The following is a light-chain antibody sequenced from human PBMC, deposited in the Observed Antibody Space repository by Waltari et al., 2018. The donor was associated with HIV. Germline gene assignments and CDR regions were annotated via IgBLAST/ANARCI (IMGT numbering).Light chain of an antibody. Sequence: QSALTQPASVSGSPGQSITISCTGTRSDLGGYNYVPWYQQHPGKAPKLMIYDVTNRPSGVSNRFSGSKSGNTASLTISGLQVEDEADYYCSSYTSSSTWVFGGGTKLTVL. CDR2: DVT. CDR3: SSYTSSSTWV. J-gene: IGLJ3*02. CDR1: RSDLGGYNY. V-gene: IGLV2-14*03.